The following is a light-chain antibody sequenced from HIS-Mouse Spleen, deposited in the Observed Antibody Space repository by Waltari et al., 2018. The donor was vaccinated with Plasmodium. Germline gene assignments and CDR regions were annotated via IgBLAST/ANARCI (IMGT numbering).Light chain of an antibody. CDR1: SGSIASNT. CDR2: EAN. J-gene: IGLJ3*02. V-gene: IGLV6-57*02. Sequence: NFMLTQPHSVSESPGKTVTISCTGSSGSIASNTVQWYQPRPCSPPTTVIDEANQRPSGIPCLFSGSIDSSSNSASLTSAGLKTEDEADYYCQSYDSSNWVFGGGTKLTVL. CDR3: QSYDSSNWV.